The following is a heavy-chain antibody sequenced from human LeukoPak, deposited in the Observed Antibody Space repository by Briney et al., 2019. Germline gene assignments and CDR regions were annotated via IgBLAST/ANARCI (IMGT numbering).Heavy chain of an antibody. V-gene: IGHV3-7*01. CDR3: AGFRSGYGLDV. CDR1: GFTFSSYW. J-gene: IGHJ6*02. CDR2: IKSDGSEK. D-gene: IGHD3-10*01. Sequence: GGSLRLSSAASGFTFSSYWMSWVRQAPGKGLEWVANIKSDGSEKNYVDSVKGRFTISRDNAKNSLYLQMNSLRAEDTAVFYCAGFRSGYGLDVWGQGTTVTVSS.